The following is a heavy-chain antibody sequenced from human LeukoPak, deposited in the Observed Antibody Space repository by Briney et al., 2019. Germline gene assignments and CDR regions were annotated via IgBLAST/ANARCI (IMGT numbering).Heavy chain of an antibody. CDR1: GFTFSSYA. CDR3: ARLQWLWFAFDI. V-gene: IGHV3-53*01. CDR2: IYSDGTT. D-gene: IGHD6-19*01. J-gene: IGHJ3*02. Sequence: GGSLRLSCAASGFTFSSYAMSWVRQAPGKALEWVSVIYSDGTTYYADSVKGRFTISRDHSKNTLYLQMNSLRAEDTAVYYCARLQWLWFAFDIWGQGTMVTVSS.